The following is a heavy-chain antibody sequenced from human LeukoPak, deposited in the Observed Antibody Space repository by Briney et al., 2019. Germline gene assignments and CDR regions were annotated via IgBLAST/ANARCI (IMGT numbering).Heavy chain of an antibody. D-gene: IGHD3-10*01. CDR2: INHSGST. CDR3: ARRAGVTVVRGVIRVISVFDY. Sequence: SETLSLTCAVYGGSFSGYYWSWIRQPPGKGLEWIGEINHSGSTNYNPSLKSRVTISVDTSKNQFSLKLSSVTAADTAVYYCARRAGVTVVRGVIRVISVFDYWGQGTLVTVSS. CDR1: GGSFSGYY. V-gene: IGHV4-34*01. J-gene: IGHJ4*02.